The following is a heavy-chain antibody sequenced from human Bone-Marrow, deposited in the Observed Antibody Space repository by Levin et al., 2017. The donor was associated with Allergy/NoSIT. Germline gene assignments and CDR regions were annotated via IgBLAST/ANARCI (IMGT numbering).Heavy chain of an antibody. CDR1: GFTFSSYG. Sequence: GGSLRLSCAASGFTFSSYGVHWVRQAPGKGLEWVALISSDGINKNYAHSVKGRFTISRDNSKNTLYLQMNSLRTDDTAVYYCTKSQFQGGYPFDYWGQGALVTVSS. CDR3: TKSQFQGGYPFDY. J-gene: IGHJ4*02. V-gene: IGHV3-30*18. D-gene: IGHD3-22*01. CDR2: ISSDGINK.